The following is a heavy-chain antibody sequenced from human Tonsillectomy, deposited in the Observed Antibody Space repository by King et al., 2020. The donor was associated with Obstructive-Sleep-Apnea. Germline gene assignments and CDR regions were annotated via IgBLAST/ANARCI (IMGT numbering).Heavy chain of an antibody. V-gene: IGHV3-33*06. CDR1: GFTFSSYG. Sequence: VQLVESGGGVVQPGRSLRLSCAASGFTFSSYGMHWVRQAPGKGLEWVAVIWYDGSNKYYADSVKVRFTISRANSKNTLYLQMNSLRAEDTAVYYCAKDLGSRDIVVVPAAKGDYYYGMDVWGQGTTVTVSS. D-gene: IGHD2-2*01. CDR3: AKDLGSRDIVVVPAAKGDYYYGMDV. J-gene: IGHJ6*02. CDR2: IWYDGSNK.